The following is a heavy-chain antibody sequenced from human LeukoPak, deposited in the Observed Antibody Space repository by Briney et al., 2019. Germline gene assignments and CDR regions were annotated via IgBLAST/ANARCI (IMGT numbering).Heavy chain of an antibody. J-gene: IGHJ4*02. CDR3: ASCGPAYGSGSYYCGLNY. Sequence: GESLKISCKGSGYSFTSYWIGWVRQMPGKGLEWMGIIYPGDSDTRSSPSFQGQVTISADKSISTAYLQWSSLKASDTAMYFCASCGPAYGSGSYYCGLNYWGQGTLVTVSS. CDR2: IYPGDSDT. V-gene: IGHV5-51*01. CDR1: GYSFTSYW. D-gene: IGHD3-10*01.